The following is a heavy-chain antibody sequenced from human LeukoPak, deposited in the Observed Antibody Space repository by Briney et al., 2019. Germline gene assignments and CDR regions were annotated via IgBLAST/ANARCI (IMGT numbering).Heavy chain of an antibody. CDR2: IRYDGSNK. V-gene: IGHV3-30*02. CDR1: GFTFSSYG. D-gene: IGHD2-15*01. Sequence: GRSLRLSCAASGFTFSSYGMHWVRQAPGKGLEWVAFIRYDGSNKYYADSVKGRFTISRDNSKNTLYLQMNSLRAEDTAVYYCAAQGYCSGGSCYAWHYYYYYMDVWGKGTTVTISS. CDR3: AAQGYCSGGSCYAWHYYYYYMDV. J-gene: IGHJ6*03.